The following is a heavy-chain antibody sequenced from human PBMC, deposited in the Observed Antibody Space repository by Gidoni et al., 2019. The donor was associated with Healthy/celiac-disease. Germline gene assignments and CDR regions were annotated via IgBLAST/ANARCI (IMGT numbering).Heavy chain of an antibody. CDR2: INHSGST. CDR1: GGSFSGYY. Sequence: QVQLQQWGAGLLKPSETLSLTCAVYGGSFSGYYWSWIRQPPGKGLEWIGEINHSGSTNYNPSLKSRVTISVDTSKNQFSLKLSSVTAADTAVYYCARASQYCSSTSCYRDLGYCSGGSCYAFPSHFDYWGQGTLVTVSS. V-gene: IGHV4-34*01. J-gene: IGHJ4*02. CDR3: ARASQYCSSTSCYRDLGYCSGGSCYAFPSHFDY. D-gene: IGHD2-15*01.